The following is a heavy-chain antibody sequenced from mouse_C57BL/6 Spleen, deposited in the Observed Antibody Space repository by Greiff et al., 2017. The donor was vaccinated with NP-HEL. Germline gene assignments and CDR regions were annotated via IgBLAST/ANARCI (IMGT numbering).Heavy chain of an antibody. CDR1: GYTFTGYW. Sequence: QVQLQQPGAELVKPGASVKLSCKASGYTFTGYWMHWVKQRPGQGLEWIGMIYPDSGSTNYNEKFKGKATLTVDKSSSTAYMQLSSLTSEDSAVYYCASYCDSIDKGGQGTTLTVSA. CDR2: IYPDSGST. D-gene: IGHD1-1*01. CDR3: ASYCDSIDK. V-gene: IGHV1-64*01. J-gene: IGHJ2*01.